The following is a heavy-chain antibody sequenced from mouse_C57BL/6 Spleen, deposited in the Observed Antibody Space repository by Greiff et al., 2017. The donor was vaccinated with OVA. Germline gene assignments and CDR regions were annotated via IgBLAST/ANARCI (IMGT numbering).Heavy chain of an antibody. CDR2: IYPGDGDT. D-gene: IGHD1-1*01. CDR3: ARRSYYGSNYVDWYFDV. J-gene: IGHJ1*03. Sequence: QVQLQQSGPELVKPGASVKISCKASGYAFSSSWMNWVKQRPGKGLEWIGRIYPGDGDTNYNGKFKGKATLTADKSSSTAYMQLSSLTSEDSAVYFCARRSYYGSNYVDWYFDVWGTGTTVTVSS. CDR1: GYAFSSSW. V-gene: IGHV1-82*01.